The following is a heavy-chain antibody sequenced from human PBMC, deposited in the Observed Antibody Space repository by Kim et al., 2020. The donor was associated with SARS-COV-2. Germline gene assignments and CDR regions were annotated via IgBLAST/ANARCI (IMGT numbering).Heavy chain of an antibody. J-gene: IGHJ6*02. Sequence: ASVKVSCKASGYTFTSYGISWVRQAPGQGLEWMGWISAYNGNTNYAQKLQGRVTMTTDTSTSTAYMELRSLRSDDTAVYYCARDPTSEMTTVTTFLFGNYYYGMDVWGQGTTVTVSS. CDR3: ARDPTSEMTTVTTFLFGNYYYGMDV. V-gene: IGHV1-18*01. D-gene: IGHD4-17*01. CDR1: GYTFTSYG. CDR2: ISAYNGNT.